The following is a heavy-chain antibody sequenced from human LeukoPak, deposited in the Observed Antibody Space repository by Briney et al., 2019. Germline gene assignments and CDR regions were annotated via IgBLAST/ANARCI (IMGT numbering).Heavy chain of an antibody. Sequence: ASVKVSCKASGYTFTSYGISWVRQAPGQGLEWMGWISAYNGNTNYAQKLQGRVTMTTDTSTSTAYVELRSLRSDDTAVYYCARDGRGGYDVPANHNYYYGMDVWGQGTTVTVSS. J-gene: IGHJ6*02. V-gene: IGHV1-18*01. CDR3: ARDGRGGYDVPANHNYYYGMDV. CDR2: ISAYNGNT. D-gene: IGHD5-12*01. CDR1: GYTFTSYG.